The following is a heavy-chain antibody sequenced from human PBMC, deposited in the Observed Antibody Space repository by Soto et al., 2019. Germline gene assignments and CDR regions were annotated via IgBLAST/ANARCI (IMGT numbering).Heavy chain of an antibody. CDR3: ASLGTTLSTFDY. CDR1: GGSISSSNW. J-gene: IGHJ4*02. Sequence: SETLSLTCAVPGGSISSSNWWSWVRQPPGKGLEWIGEIYHSGSTNYNPSLKSRVTISVDKSKNQFSLKLTSVTAADTAVYYCASLGTTLSTFDYWGQGTLVTVSS. CDR2: IYHSGST. V-gene: IGHV4-4*02. D-gene: IGHD4-4*01.